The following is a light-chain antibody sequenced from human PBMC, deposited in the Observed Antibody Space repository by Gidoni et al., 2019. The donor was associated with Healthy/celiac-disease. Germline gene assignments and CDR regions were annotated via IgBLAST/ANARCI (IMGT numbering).Light chain of an antibody. Sequence: QAVVTQEPLLTVSPGGTDTLTCGSSAEPVTSTHYPYWFQQKPGQAPRTRIYDTNSNHSWTPARFSCSLLGGKAALTLSGAQPEDDAYYYCLLSHGAALVFGGGTKLTVL. V-gene: IGLV7-46*01. CDR3: LLSHGAALV. CDR1: AEPVTSTHY. CDR2: DTN. J-gene: IGLJ3*02.